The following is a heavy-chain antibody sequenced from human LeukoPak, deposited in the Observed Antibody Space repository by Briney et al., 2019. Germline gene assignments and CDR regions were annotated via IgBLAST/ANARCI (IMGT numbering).Heavy chain of an antibody. CDR1: GFTFSSYA. D-gene: IGHD1-26*01. CDR3: ARGPIVGAKGY. CDR2: ISYDGSNK. Sequence: GGSLRLSCAASGFTFSSYAMHWVRQAPGKWLEWVAVISYDGSNKYYADSVKGRFTISRDNSKNTLYLQMNSLRAEDTAVYYCARGPIVGAKGYWGQGTLVTVSS. J-gene: IGHJ4*02. V-gene: IGHV3-30*04.